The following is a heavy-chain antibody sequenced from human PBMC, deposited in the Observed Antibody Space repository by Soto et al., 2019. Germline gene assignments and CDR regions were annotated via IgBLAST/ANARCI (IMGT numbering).Heavy chain of an antibody. CDR3: ARARCSGGSCSPGGPPPDAFDI. J-gene: IGHJ3*02. D-gene: IGHD2-15*01. V-gene: IGHV4-59*01. CDR2: IYYSGST. Sequence: ETLSLTCTVSGGSISSYYWSWIRQPPGKGLEWIGYIYYSGSTSYNPSLKSRVTISVDTSKNQFSLKLSSVTAADTAVYYCARARCSGGSCSPGGPPPDAFDIWGQGTMVTVSS. CDR1: GGSISSYY.